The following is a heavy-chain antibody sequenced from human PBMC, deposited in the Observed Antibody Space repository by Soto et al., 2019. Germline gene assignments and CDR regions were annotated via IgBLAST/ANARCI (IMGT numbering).Heavy chain of an antibody. V-gene: IGHV1-2*02. Sequence: ASVKVSCKASGYTFTGYYMHWVRQAPGQGLEWMGWINPNSGGTNYAQKFQGRVTMTRDMSINTAYMELSRLRSDDTAVYYCARARTYYYDKSGYDYWGQGTLVTVSS. CDR2: INPNSGGT. CDR1: GYTFTGYY. J-gene: IGHJ4*02. CDR3: ARARTYYYDKSGYDY. D-gene: IGHD3-22*01.